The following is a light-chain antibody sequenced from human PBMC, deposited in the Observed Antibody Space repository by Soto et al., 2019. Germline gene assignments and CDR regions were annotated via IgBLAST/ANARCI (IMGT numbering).Light chain of an antibody. CDR1: SSDVGSYNY. J-gene: IGLJ2*01. V-gene: IGLV2-14*01. CDR3: SSYTSSSTLL. Sequence: QSALTQPASVSGSPGQSITISCSGTSSDVGSYNYVSWYQQHPDRAPKLMIYDVSNRPSGVSNRFSGSKSGNTASLTISGLQAEDEAVYYCSSYTSSSTLLFGGGTKLTVL. CDR2: DVS.